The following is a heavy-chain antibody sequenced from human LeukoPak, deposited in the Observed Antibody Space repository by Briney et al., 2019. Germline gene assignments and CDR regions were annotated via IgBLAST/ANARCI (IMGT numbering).Heavy chain of an antibody. CDR1: GDSISTYF. Sequence: SETLSLTCTVSGDSISTYFWTWIRQAAGKGLEWIGRIYPSGTSNYNPSLKSRVTLSVDTPKNHFSLNLSSVTAADTAVYYCARLAVAATYEEDYWGQGTLVTVSS. CDR2: IYPSGTS. CDR3: ARLAVAATYEEDY. J-gene: IGHJ4*02. V-gene: IGHV4-4*07. D-gene: IGHD2-15*01.